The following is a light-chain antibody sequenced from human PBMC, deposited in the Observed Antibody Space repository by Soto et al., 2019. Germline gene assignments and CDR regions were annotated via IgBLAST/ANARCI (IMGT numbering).Light chain of an antibody. CDR2: ENN. J-gene: IGLJ3*02. CDR3: QSYDSSTHWV. V-gene: IGLV6-57*01. Sequence: NFMLTQPHSVSESPGKTVTISCTRSSGSIASSDVLWYQQCPGSFPTTVIYENNQRPSGVPDRFSGSIDSSSNSASLTISGLKTEDEADYYCQSYDSSTHWVFGGGTKLTVL. CDR1: SGSIASSD.